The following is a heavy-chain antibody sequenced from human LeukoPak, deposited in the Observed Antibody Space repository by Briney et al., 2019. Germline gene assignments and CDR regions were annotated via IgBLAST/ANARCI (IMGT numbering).Heavy chain of an antibody. D-gene: IGHD3-22*01. CDR2: MNPNSGNT. V-gene: IGHV1-8*01. CDR3: AADPTMIVVVNAFDI. CDR1: GYTFTSYD. Sequence: ASVKVSCKASGYTFTSYDINWVRQATGQGLEWMGWMNPNSGNTGYAQKFQGRVTMTRNTSISTAYMELSSLRSEDTAVYYCAADPTMIVVVNAFDIWGQGTMVTVSS. J-gene: IGHJ3*02.